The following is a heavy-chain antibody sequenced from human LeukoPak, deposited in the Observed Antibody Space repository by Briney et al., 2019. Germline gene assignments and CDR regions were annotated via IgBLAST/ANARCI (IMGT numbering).Heavy chain of an antibody. V-gene: IGHV3-21*01. Sequence: PGGSLRLSCAASGFTLSSYSMNWVRQAPGKGLEWVSSISSSSSYIYYADSVKGRSTISRDNAKNSLYLQMNSLRAEDTAVYYCARDFKTRGYSDYWGQGTLVTVSS. J-gene: IGHJ4*02. CDR1: GFTLSSYS. CDR2: ISSSSSYI. CDR3: ARDFKTRGYSDY. D-gene: IGHD5-18*01.